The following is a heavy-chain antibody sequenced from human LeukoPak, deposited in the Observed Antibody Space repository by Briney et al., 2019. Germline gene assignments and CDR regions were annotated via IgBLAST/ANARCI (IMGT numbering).Heavy chain of an antibody. CDR2: IYYSGST. Sequence: SETLSLTCTVSGGSISSSSYYWGWIRQPPGKGLEWIGSIYYSGSTYYNPSLKSRVTISVDTSKNQFSLKLSSVTAADTAVYYCAKSGYNRFDYWGQGTLVTVSS. D-gene: IGHD5-24*01. CDR1: GGSISSSSYY. CDR3: AKSGYNRFDY. V-gene: IGHV4-39*07. J-gene: IGHJ4*02.